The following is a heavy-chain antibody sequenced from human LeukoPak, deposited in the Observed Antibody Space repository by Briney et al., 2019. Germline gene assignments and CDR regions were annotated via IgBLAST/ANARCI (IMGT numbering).Heavy chain of an antibody. CDR2: IYYSGFT. Sequence: PGGSLRLSCAASGFTFSNAWMNWIRQAPGKGLEWIGSIYYSGFTYFNPSPKSRVTISVDTSKSQFSLKVTSVTAADTALYYCARHSLRGEPAPSWSDVWGPGIVVSVSS. V-gene: IGHV4-39*01. CDR1: GFTFSNAW. CDR3: ARHSLRGEPAPSWSDV. J-gene: IGHJ4*02. D-gene: IGHD2-8*01.